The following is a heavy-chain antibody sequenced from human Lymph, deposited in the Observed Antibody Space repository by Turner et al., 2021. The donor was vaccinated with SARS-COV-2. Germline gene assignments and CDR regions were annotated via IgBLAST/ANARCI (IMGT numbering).Heavy chain of an antibody. V-gene: IGHV1-8*02. D-gene: IGHD1-26*01. CDR3: ARGRYSGGGMDV. Sequence: QVQLVQSGAEVKKPGASVKVSCKAPGYTFPSYDINWVRQATGQGLEWMGWMNPNSGNTGYAQKFQGRGPMNRNTSISTAYMELSSLRSEDTAVYYCARGRYSGGGMDVWGQGTTVTVSS. CDR1: GYTFPSYD. CDR2: MNPNSGNT. J-gene: IGHJ6*02.